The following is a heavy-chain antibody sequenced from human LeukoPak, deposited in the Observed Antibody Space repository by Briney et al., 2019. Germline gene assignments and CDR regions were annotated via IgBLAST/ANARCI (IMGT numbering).Heavy chain of an antibody. CDR3: ARGGYSYGYTS. Sequence: NPSETLSLTCAVYGGSFSGYYWSWIPQPPGKGLEWIGEINHSGSTNYNPSLKSRVTIPVDTPKNQFSLKLSSVTAAGTAVYYCARGGYSYGYTSWGQGTPVTVSS. V-gene: IGHV4-34*01. CDR2: INHSGST. CDR1: GGSFSGYY. D-gene: IGHD5-18*01. J-gene: IGHJ5*02.